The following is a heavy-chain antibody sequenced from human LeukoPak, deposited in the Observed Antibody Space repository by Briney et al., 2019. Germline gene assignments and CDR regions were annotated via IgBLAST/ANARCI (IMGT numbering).Heavy chain of an antibody. V-gene: IGHV3-33*01. CDR1: GFTFSSYG. D-gene: IGHD4-23*01. J-gene: IGHJ4*02. Sequence: PGGSLRLSCAASGFTFSSYGMHWVRQAPGKGLEWVALIWYDGSNKYYADSVKGRFTISRDNSKDTLYLQMNSLRAEDTAVYYCAREGDGGNDYWGQGTLVTVSS. CDR3: AREGDGGNDY. CDR2: IWYDGSNK.